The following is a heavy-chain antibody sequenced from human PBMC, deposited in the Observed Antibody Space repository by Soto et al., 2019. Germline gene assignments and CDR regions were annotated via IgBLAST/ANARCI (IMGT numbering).Heavy chain of an antibody. J-gene: IGHJ4*02. Sequence: SETLSLTCAVSGASISTHYWSWIRQPPGKGLEWIGYIYYSGSTNYNPSLKSRVTISVDKSKNQFSLKLSSVTAADTAVYYCARDWGYYDSSGYHDYWGQGTLVTVSS. CDR1: GASISTHY. CDR2: IYYSGST. CDR3: ARDWGYYDSSGYHDY. D-gene: IGHD3-22*01. V-gene: IGHV4-59*11.